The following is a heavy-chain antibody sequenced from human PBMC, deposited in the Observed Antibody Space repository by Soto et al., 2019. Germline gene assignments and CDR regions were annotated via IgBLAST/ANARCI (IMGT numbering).Heavy chain of an antibody. V-gene: IGHV3-74*01. CDR1: GFTFSNYW. D-gene: IGHD2-8*01. CDR2: INSDGSNT. Sequence: GGSLRLSCAASGFTFSNYWMHWVRQVSGKGLEWLSYINSDGSNTKYADSVKGRFTISRDNAKNTLSLQADRLRVEDTAVYYCTRGRYCTDASCCNSRFDPWGQGTLVTVSS. CDR3: TRGRYCTDASCCNSRFDP. J-gene: IGHJ5*02.